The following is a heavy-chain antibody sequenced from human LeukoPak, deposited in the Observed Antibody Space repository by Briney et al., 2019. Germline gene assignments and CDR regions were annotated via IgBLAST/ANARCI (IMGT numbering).Heavy chain of an antibody. V-gene: IGHV4-31*03. D-gene: IGHD3-22*01. CDR2: IYYSGST. CDR3: ARDMIVVVSGCRDYGMDV. J-gene: IGHJ6*02. CDR1: GGSISSGGYY. Sequence: PSQTLSLTCTVSGGSISSGGYYWSWIRQHPGKGLEWIGYIYYSGSTYYNPSLKSRVTISVDTSKNQFSLKLSSVTAADTAVYYCARDMIVVVSGCRDYGMDVWGQGTTVTVSS.